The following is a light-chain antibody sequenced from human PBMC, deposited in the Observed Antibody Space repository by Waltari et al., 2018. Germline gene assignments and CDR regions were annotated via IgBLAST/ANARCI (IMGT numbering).Light chain of an antibody. J-gene: IGLJ2*01. CDR3: SSAAGSNNLV. Sequence: QSALTQPPSASGSPGQSVTISCTGTSSAVGGYNYVSWYQQHPGKAPKLMIYEVSKRHSGVPDRFAGSKSGNTASLTVSGLQAEDDADYYYSSAAGSNNLVFGGGTKLTVL. V-gene: IGLV2-8*01. CDR1: SSAVGGYNY. CDR2: EVS.